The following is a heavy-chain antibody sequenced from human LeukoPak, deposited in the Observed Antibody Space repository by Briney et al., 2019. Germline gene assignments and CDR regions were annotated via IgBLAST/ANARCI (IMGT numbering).Heavy chain of an antibody. CDR1: GGSFSGYY. CDR2: INHSGST. Sequence: SETLSLTCAVYGGSFSGYYWSWIRQPPGKGLEWIGEINHSGSTNYNPSLKSRVTISVDTSKNQFSLKLSSVTAADTAVYYCARDLTDYGDYSRSFDYWGQGTLVTVSS. D-gene: IGHD4-17*01. V-gene: IGHV4-34*01. CDR3: ARDLTDYGDYSRSFDY. J-gene: IGHJ4*02.